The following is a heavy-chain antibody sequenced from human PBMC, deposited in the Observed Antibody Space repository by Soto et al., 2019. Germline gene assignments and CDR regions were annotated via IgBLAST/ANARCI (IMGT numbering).Heavy chain of an antibody. Sequence: GGSLRLSCAASGFTFSSYGMHWVRQAPGKGLEWVAVISYDGSNKYYADSVKGRFTISRDNSKNTLYLQMNSLRAEDTAVYYCAKESTYYDFWSGYPYGMDVWGQGATVTVSS. V-gene: IGHV3-30*18. D-gene: IGHD3-3*01. CDR1: GFTFSSYG. CDR3: AKESTYYDFWSGYPYGMDV. J-gene: IGHJ6*02. CDR2: ISYDGSNK.